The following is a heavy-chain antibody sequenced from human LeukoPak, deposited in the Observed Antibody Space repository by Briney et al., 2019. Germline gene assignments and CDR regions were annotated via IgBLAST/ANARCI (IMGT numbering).Heavy chain of an antibody. V-gene: IGHV3-7*01. J-gene: IGHJ3*02. CDR2: IKQDGSEK. Sequence: GGSLRLSCAASGFTFSSYWMSWVRQAPGKGLEWVANIKQDGSEKYYVDSVKGRFTISRDNSKNTLYLQMNSLRAEDTAVYYCARDRAYDILTGYSAFDIWGQGTMVTVSS. CDR1: GFTFSSYW. D-gene: IGHD3-9*01. CDR3: ARDRAYDILTGYSAFDI.